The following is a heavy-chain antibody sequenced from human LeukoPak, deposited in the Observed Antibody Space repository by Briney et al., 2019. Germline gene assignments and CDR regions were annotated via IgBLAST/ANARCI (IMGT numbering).Heavy chain of an antibody. CDR2: IKYDGTEK. CDR3: AKDLSGSAFDY. D-gene: IGHD5-12*01. J-gene: IGHJ4*02. Sequence: GGSLRLSCAASGFTFSTYWMSWVRQAPGTGLEWVANIKYDGTEKYYVDSVKGRFTISRDNAKNSLYLQMNSLRAEDTAVYYCAKDLSGSAFDYWGQGTLVTVSS. CDR1: GFTFSTYW. V-gene: IGHV3-7*01.